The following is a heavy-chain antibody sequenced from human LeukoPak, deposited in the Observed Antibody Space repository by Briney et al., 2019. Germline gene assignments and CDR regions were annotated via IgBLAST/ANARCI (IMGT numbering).Heavy chain of an antibody. Sequence: GGSLRLSCAASGFTFSSYAMSWVRQAPGKGLEWVSAISGSGGSTYYADSVKGRFTIARDNSKTTMYLQMNSLRAEDTAVYYCAKDLSRIAAGPGDGWFDPWGQGTLVTVSS. J-gene: IGHJ5*02. CDR3: AKDLSRIAAGPGDGWFDP. D-gene: IGHD6-6*01. CDR2: ISGSGGST. V-gene: IGHV3-23*01. CDR1: GFTFSSYA.